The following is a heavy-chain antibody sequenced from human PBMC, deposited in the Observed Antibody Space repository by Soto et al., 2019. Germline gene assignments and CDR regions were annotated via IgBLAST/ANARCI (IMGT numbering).Heavy chain of an antibody. CDR3: ARDARGYSSGWYY. V-gene: IGHV4-59*01. CDR1: GGSISSYY. D-gene: IGHD6-19*01. J-gene: IGHJ4*02. CDR2: IYYSGNT. Sequence: QVQLQESGPGLVKPSETLSLTCTVSGGSISSYYWSWIRQPPGKGLEWIGYIYYSGNTNYNPSLKSRVTISVDTSKNQFSLKLSSVTAADTAVYYCARDARGYSSGWYYWGQGTLVTVSS.